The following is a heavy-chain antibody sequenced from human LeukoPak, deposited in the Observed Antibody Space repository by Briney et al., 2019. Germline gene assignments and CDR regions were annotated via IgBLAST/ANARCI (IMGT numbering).Heavy chain of an antibody. J-gene: IGHJ4*02. D-gene: IGHD2/OR15-2a*01. Sequence: SETLSLTCGVSGYSISNSNWWGWIRQPPGKGLEWIGYIDYGGSTNYNPSLKSRATVSVDTSRNQFSLKLSSVTALDTAVYYCARFNSTYYYYDYWGQGTLVTVSS. CDR3: ARFNSTYYYYDY. V-gene: IGHV4-28*06. CDR2: IDYGGST. CDR1: GYSISNSNW.